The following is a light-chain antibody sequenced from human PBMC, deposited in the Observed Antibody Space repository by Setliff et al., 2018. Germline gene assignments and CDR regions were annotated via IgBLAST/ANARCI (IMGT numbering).Light chain of an antibody. CDR3: SSYTSRSRV. CDR2: EVG. Sequence: QSALTQPASVSGSPGQSITISCTGTSSDVGYYNYVSWYQQHPGKAPKLMIYEVGNRPSGVSNRFSGSKSGNTASLTISGLQAEDEADYYCSSYTSRSRVFGTGTKVTVL. CDR1: SSDVGYYNY. J-gene: IGLJ1*01. V-gene: IGLV2-14*01.